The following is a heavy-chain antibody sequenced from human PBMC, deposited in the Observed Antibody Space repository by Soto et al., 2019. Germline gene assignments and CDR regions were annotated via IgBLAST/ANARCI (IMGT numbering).Heavy chain of an antibody. CDR2: INHSGST. D-gene: IGHD6-13*01. CDR3: ARGSWTKGYFDY. CDR1: GGSFSGYY. J-gene: IGHJ4*02. V-gene: IGHV4-34*01. Sequence: PSETLSLTCAVYGGSFSGYYWSWIRQPPVKGLEWIGEINHSGSTNYNPSLKSRVTISVDTSKNQFSLKLSSVTAADTAVYYCARGSWTKGYFDYWGQGTLVTVSS.